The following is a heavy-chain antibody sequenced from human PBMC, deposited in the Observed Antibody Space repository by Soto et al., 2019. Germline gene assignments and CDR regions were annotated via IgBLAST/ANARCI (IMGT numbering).Heavy chain of an antibody. CDR1: GYIFTNYY. V-gene: IGHV1-46*01. CDR2: INPLPTSGST. CDR3: ARDLAAAAY. D-gene: IGHD6-13*01. Sequence: QVQLVQSGAEVKKPGASVKVSRKASGYIFTNYYIHWVRQAPGQGLEWMAIINPLPTSGSTNYAQKFQGRVTVTRDTSTSTVYLELSSLRSDDTAVYYYARDLAAAAYWGQGTLVTVSS. J-gene: IGHJ4*02.